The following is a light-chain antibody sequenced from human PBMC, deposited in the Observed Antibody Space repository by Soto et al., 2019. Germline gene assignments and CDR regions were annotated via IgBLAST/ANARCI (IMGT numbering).Light chain of an antibody. Sequence: VLTQSPCTLSLSPGERDTLSCRASQSLTNSFIAWYQQRPGQAPRLLIYDTSSRASGIPDRFSGSGSGTDFTLTISRLETEDFAVFYCQQYGTSEIIFGQGTRLEI. CDR1: QSLTNSF. CDR2: DTS. J-gene: IGKJ5*01. CDR3: QQYGTSEII. V-gene: IGKV3-20*01.